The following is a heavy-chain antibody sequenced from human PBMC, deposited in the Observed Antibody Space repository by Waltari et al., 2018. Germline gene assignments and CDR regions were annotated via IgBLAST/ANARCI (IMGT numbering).Heavy chain of an antibody. V-gene: IGHV3-30-3*01. CDR2: ISYDGSNK. CDR1: GFTFSSYA. CDR3: AKDIGFRRDGLDAFDI. D-gene: IGHD2-15*01. Sequence: QVQLVESGGGVVQPGRSLRLSCAASGFTFSSYAMHWVRQAPGKGLEWVAVISYDGSNKYYADSVKGRFTISRDNSKNTLYLQMNSLRAEDTAVYYCAKDIGFRRDGLDAFDIWGQGTMVTVSS. J-gene: IGHJ3*02.